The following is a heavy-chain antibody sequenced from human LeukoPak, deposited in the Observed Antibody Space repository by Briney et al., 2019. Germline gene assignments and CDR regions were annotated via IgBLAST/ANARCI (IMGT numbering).Heavy chain of an antibody. CDR2: TYHSGST. CDR1: GGSISSGGYY. CDR3: ARDAYSSGRPRGFNWFDP. D-gene: IGHD6-19*01. J-gene: IGHJ5*02. Sequence: SETLSLTCTVSGGSISSGGYYWSWIRQPPGKGLEWIGYTYHSGSTYYDPSLKSRVTISVDRSKNQFSLKLSSVTAADTAVYYCARDAYSSGRPRGFNWFDPWGQGTLVTVSS. V-gene: IGHV4-30-2*01.